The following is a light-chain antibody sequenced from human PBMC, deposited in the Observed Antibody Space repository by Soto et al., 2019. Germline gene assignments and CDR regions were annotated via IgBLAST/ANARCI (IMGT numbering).Light chain of an antibody. J-gene: IGLJ1*01. CDR3: SSYTSSSTLYV. V-gene: IGLV2-14*03. CDR2: DVS. CDR1: SIDVGGYNY. Sequence: QSALTQPASVSGSPGQSITISCPGTSIDVGGYNYVSWYQHHPGKAPKLMIYDVSNRPSGVSNRFSGSKSGNTASLTISGLQAEDEADYYCSSYTSSSTLYVFGTGTKVTGL.